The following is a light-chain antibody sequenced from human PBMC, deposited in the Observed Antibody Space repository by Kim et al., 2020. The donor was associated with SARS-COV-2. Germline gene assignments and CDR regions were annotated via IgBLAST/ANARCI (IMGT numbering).Light chain of an antibody. V-gene: IGKV1-5*01. CDR2: DAS. CDR3: HQYNSYSHT. CDR1: PSITRW. Sequence: AAGVERVNMTCRASPSITRWLSWYQEKQRKAHKLLIYDASSLKRGVQSRCSGSGYVTEFTHTISSLQPDDFATYYCHQYNSYSHTFGQVTKLE. J-gene: IGKJ2*01.